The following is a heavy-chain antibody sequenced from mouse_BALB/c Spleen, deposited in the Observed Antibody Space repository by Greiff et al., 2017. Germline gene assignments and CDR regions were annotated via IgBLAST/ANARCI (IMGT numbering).Heavy chain of an antibody. CDR2: ISSGSSTI. V-gene: IGHV5-17*02. Sequence: EVKVVESGGGLVQPGGSRKLSCAASGFTFSSFGMHWVRQAPEKGLEWVAYISSGSSTIYYADTVKGRFTISRDNPKNTLFLQMTSLRSEDTAMYYCARYGNYRDFDYWGQGTTLTVSS. D-gene: IGHD2-1*01. J-gene: IGHJ2*01. CDR1: GFTFSSFG. CDR3: ARYGNYRDFDY.